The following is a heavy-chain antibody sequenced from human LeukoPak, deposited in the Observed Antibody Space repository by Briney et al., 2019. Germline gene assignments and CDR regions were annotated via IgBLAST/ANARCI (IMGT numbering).Heavy chain of an antibody. Sequence: KPSETLPLTCTVSGGSISSYYWSWIRQPPGKRLEWIGHIYHSGSPNYNPPPKSRVTISVDTSKNQSSLKLSSVTAADTAVYYCASRSSIWSGYQDTLYYFDSWGQGTLVTVSS. V-gene: IGHV4-59*01. D-gene: IGHD3-3*01. CDR3: ASRSSIWSGYQDTLYYFDS. J-gene: IGHJ4*02. CDR1: GGSISSYY. CDR2: IYHSGSP.